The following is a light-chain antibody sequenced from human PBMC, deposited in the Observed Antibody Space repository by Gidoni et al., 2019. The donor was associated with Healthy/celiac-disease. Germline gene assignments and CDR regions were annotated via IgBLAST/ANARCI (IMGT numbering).Light chain of an antibody. CDR1: QSVSSY. V-gene: IGKV3-11*01. CDR3: QQRSNWR. J-gene: IGKJ4*01. CDR2: DAS. Sequence: EIVLTQSPATLSLSPGERATLSCRASQSVSSYLAWYQQKPGQAPRLLIYDASNRATDFTLTISSLEPEDFAVYYCQQRSNWRFXGXTKVEIK.